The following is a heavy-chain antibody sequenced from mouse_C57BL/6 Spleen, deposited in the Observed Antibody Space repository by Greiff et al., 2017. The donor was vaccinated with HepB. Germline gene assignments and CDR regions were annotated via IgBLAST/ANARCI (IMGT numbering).Heavy chain of an antibody. Sequence: QVQLQQPGAELVRPGTSVKLSCKASGYTFTSYWMHWVKQRPGQGLEWIGVIDPSDSYTNYNQKFKGKATLTVDTSSSTAYMQLSSLTSEDAVVYYCARWDSIVTLDYWGQGTTLTVSS. J-gene: IGHJ2*01. CDR2: IDPSDSYT. V-gene: IGHV1-59*01. CDR3: ARWDSIVTLDY. D-gene: IGHD2-5*01. CDR1: GYTFTSYW.